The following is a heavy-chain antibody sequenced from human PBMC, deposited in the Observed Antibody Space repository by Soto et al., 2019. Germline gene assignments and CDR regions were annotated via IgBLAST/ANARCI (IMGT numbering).Heavy chain of an antibody. D-gene: IGHD5-12*01. CDR1: GFTFSRHA. V-gene: IGHV3-23*04. Sequence: VQLVESGGGVVQPGRSLRLSCAASGFTFSRHAMDWVRQAPGKGLEWVSAISGSGGSTYYADSVKGRFTISRDNSKNTLYLQMNSLRAEDTAVYYCAKGDGYVPFDYWGQGTLVTVSS. J-gene: IGHJ4*02. CDR3: AKGDGYVPFDY. CDR2: ISGSGGST.